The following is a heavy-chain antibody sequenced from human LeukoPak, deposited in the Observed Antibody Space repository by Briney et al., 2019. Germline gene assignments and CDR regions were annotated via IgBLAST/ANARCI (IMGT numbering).Heavy chain of an antibody. V-gene: IGHV3-23*01. D-gene: IGHD3-10*01. J-gene: IGHJ4*02. Sequence: GGSLRLSCAASGFTFSSYAMSWVRQAPGKGLEGVSGISGSGGSTYYADSVKGRFTISRDNSKNRLYLQMNSLRAEDTAVYYCAKRPRGNYLDPFDYWGQGTLVTVSS. CDR2: ISGSGGST. CDR1: GFTFSSYA. CDR3: AKRPRGNYLDPFDY.